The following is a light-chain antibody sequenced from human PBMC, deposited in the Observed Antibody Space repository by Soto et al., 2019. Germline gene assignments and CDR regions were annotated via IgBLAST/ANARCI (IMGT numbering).Light chain of an antibody. J-gene: IGKJ2*01. Sequence: DIQMTQYPSALSASLGDRVTITCRASHSIDTWLAWYQQRPGKAPNLLIYDASSLASGVPSRFSGGGSGTEFTRTISNLQPEDCGTYYCHQYKRDTPYTIGQGTKGEIK. V-gene: IGKV1-5*01. CDR2: DAS. CDR1: HSIDTW. CDR3: HQYKRDTPYT.